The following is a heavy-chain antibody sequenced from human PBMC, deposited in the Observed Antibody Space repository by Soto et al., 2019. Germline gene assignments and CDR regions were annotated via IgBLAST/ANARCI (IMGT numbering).Heavy chain of an antibody. J-gene: IGHJ3*02. CDR1: GGTFSSYT. CDR3: ARVLFDCSSTSCYADAFDI. V-gene: IGHV1-69*02. D-gene: IGHD2-2*01. Sequence: ASVKVSCKASGGTFSSYTISWVRQAPGQGLEWMGRIIPILGIANYAQKFQGRVTITADKSTSTAYMELSSLRSEDTAVYYCARVLFDCSSTSCYADAFDIWGQGTMGTVS. CDR2: IIPILGIA.